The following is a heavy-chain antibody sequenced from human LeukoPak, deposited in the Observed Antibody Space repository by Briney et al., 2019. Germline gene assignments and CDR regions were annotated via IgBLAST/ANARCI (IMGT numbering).Heavy chain of an antibody. V-gene: IGHV3-48*03. CDR3: VRERNDYGDYFDF. D-gene: IGHD4-17*01. J-gene: IGHJ4*02. CDR2: ISGGSTI. CDR1: GFTFSGFE. Sequence: SGGSLRLSCVASGFTFSGFEMNWVRQTPGKGLEWVSYISGGSTIYYADSVKGRFTISRDNAKNSLYLQMNSLRVEDTAVYYCVRERNDYGDYFDFWGQGTLVTVSS.